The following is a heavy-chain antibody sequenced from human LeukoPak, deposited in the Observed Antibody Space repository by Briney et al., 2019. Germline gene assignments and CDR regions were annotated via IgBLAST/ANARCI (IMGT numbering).Heavy chain of an antibody. J-gene: IGHJ4*02. V-gene: IGHV4-34*01. Sequence: SETLSLTCADHSGSFIGHYWSWIRQPPGKRLEWIGEINHSGSTNYNPSLMSRVTISVDTSKNQFSLKLTSVTAADTAVYYCARGRPYYYDRSGSELDNWGQGTLVTVSS. D-gene: IGHD3-22*01. CDR1: SGSFIGHY. CDR3: ARGRPYYYDRSGSELDN. CDR2: INHSGST.